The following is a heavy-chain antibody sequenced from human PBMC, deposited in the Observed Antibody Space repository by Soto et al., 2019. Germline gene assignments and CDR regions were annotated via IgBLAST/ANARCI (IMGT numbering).Heavy chain of an antibody. CDR2: ISSSGSTI. CDR1: GFTFSSYE. Sequence: EVQLVESGGGLVQPGGSLRLSCAASGFTFSSYEMNWVRQAPGKGLEWVSYISSSGSTIYYADSVKGRFTISRDNAKNSLYLQMNSLRAEDTAVYYCARGGSYEGGLYYFDYWGQGTLVTASS. J-gene: IGHJ4*02. V-gene: IGHV3-48*03. CDR3: ARGGSYEGGLYYFDY. D-gene: IGHD1-26*01.